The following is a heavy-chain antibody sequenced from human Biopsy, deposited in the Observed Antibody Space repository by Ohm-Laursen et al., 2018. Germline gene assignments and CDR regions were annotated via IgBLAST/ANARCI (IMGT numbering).Heavy chain of an antibody. V-gene: IGHV3-21*01. CDR2: IRSGGDYM. CDR3: ARDQRGPSLLEAKLTPNYFDY. D-gene: IGHD1-1*01. Sequence: SLRLSCAASGFTLSYYSMTWVRQAPGKGLEWVSSIRSGGDYMFYADSVKSRFTISRDNAKNSLYLQMNSLRAEDTAVYYCARDQRGPSLLEAKLTPNYFDYWGRGSLVTVSS. CDR1: GFTLSYYS. J-gene: IGHJ4*02.